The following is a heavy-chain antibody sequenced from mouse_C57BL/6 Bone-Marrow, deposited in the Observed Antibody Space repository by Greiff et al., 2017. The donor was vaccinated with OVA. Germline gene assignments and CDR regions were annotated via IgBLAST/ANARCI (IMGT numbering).Heavy chain of an antibody. V-gene: IGHV3-6*01. D-gene: IGHD1-1*01. CDR3: ARGDYGSSYNAMDY. J-gene: IGHJ4*01. CDR2: ISYDGSN. CDR1: GYSITSGYY. Sequence: EVQLQESGPGLVKPSQSLSLTCSVTGYSITSGYYWNWIRQFPGNKLEWMGYISYDGSNNYNPSLKNRISITRDTAKNQFFLKLNSVTTEDTATYYCARGDYGSSYNAMDYWGQGTSVTVSS.